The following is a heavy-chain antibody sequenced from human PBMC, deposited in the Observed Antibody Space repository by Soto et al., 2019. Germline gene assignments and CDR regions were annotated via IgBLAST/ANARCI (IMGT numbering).Heavy chain of an antibody. CDR3: ARESYDSSGYYQDGAFDI. V-gene: IGHV3-21*01. CDR1: GFTFSSYS. Sequence: GGSLRLSCAASGFTFSSYSMNWVRQAPGKGLEWVSSISSSSSYIYYADSVRGRFTISRDNAKNSLYLQMNSLRAEDTAVYYCARESYDSSGYYQDGAFDIWGQGTMVTVSS. D-gene: IGHD3-22*01. CDR2: ISSSSSYI. J-gene: IGHJ3*02.